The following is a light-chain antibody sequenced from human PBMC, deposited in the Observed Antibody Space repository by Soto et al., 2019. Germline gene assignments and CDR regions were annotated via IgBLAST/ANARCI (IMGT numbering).Light chain of an antibody. CDR3: AAWDDSLNGWV. J-gene: IGLJ3*02. Sequence: QSVLTQPPSASGTPGQRVTISCSGSSSNIGSNTVNWYQQLPGTAPKLLIYGNNQRPSGVPDRFSGSESGTSASLAISGVQSEDEADYYCAAWDDSLNGWVFGGGTKLTVL. CDR1: SSNIGSNT. CDR2: GNN. V-gene: IGLV1-44*01.